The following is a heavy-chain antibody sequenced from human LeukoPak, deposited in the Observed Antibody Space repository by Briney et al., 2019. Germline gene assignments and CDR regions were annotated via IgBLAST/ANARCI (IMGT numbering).Heavy chain of an antibody. V-gene: IGHV4-59*01. CDR3: ARGEYTYGFDY. Sequence: SETLSLTCTVSGGYISTYYWTWIRQPPGKGLEWIGNIYYTGSTNYNPSLKSRFTISVDTSKNQFSLKLSSVTAADTAVYYCARGEYTYGFDYWGQGTLVTVSS. CDR2: IYYTGST. J-gene: IGHJ4*02. D-gene: IGHD5-18*01. CDR1: GGYISTYY.